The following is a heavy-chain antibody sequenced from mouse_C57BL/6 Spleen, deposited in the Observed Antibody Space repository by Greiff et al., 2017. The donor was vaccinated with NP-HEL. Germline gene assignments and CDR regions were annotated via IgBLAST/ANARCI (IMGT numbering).Heavy chain of an antibody. J-gene: IGHJ2*01. CDR2: LDPSDSYT. CDR1: GYTFTSYW. Sequence: QVQLKQSGAELVMPGASVKLSCKASGYTFTSYWMHWVKQRPGHGLEWIGELDPSDSYTNYNQKFKDKSTLTVDKSSSSSYMQLSSLTSMDSAVYYCAREGGYYFDYWGQGTTLTVSA. V-gene: IGHV1-69*01. CDR3: AREGGYYFDY.